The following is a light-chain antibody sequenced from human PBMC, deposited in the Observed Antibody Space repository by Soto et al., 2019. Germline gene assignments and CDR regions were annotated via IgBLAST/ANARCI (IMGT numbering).Light chain of an antibody. CDR3: NSYAGSNNFYV. V-gene: IGLV2-8*01. CDR1: STDVGAYNY. CDR2: EVT. J-gene: IGLJ1*01. Sequence: QSVLTQPPSASGSPGQAGTIACTGTSTDVGAYNYVSWYQQHQGKAPKLIINEVTVRTSGVPDRFSGYKSGNTASLTVSGLQAEEEADYYCNSYAGSNNFYVFGTGTKATVL.